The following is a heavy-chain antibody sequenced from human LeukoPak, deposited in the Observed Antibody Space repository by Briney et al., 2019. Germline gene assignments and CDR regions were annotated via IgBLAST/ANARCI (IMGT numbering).Heavy chain of an antibody. V-gene: IGHV1-24*01. J-gene: IGHJ4*02. CDR1: GYTLTELS. CDR2: FDPEGGET. D-gene: IGHD3-9*01. CDR3: ATQRVRYTLTGYYSYYFDY. Sequence: ASVKVSCKVSGYTLTELSMHWVRQAPGKGLEWMGGFDPEGGETIYAQKFQGRVTMTEDTSTDTAYMELSSLRSEDTAVYYCATQRVRYTLTGYYSYYFDYWGQGTLVTVSS.